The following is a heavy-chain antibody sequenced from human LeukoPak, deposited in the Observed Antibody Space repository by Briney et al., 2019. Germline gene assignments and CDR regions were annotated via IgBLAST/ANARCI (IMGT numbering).Heavy chain of an antibody. V-gene: IGHV1-18*01. J-gene: IGHJ4*02. D-gene: IGHD1-26*01. CDR3: ARRRVVGATLDY. Sequence: AAVTVSLTSSGYTFTIYGFSGVRQPPGPGLEWMGWISIYSGNRNNEQKLHGRGTITTDTSTSTVYREIRSLRSDDTSVYYCARRRVVGATLDYWGQGTLVTVSS. CDR1: GYTFTIYG. CDR2: ISIYSGNR.